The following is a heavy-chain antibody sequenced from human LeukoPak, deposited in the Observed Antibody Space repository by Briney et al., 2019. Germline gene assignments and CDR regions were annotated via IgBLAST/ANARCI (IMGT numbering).Heavy chain of an antibody. V-gene: IGHV3-30*03. CDR1: GFTFSSYG. J-gene: IGHJ4*02. CDR2: ISYDGSNK. CDR3: ATSPSGYDSYPSFDY. D-gene: IGHD5-12*01. Sequence: PGGSLRLSCAASGFTFSSYGMHWVRQAPGKGLEWVAVISYDGSNKYYADSVKGRFTISRDNSKNTLYLQMNSLRADDTAIYYCATSPSGYDSYPSFDYWGQGIVVTVSS.